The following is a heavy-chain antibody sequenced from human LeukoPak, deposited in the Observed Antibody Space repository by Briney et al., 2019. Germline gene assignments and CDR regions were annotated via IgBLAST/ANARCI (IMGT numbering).Heavy chain of an antibody. CDR1: GGSISSYY. J-gene: IGHJ4*02. CDR3: ASGSYFYYFDY. Sequence: SETLSLTCTVSGGSISSYYWSWSRQPPGKGLEWIGYIYYSGSTNYNPSLKSRVTISVDTSKNQFSLKLSSVTAADTAVYYCASGSYFYYFDYWGQGTLVTASS. CDR2: IYYSGST. D-gene: IGHD1-26*01. V-gene: IGHV4-59*01.